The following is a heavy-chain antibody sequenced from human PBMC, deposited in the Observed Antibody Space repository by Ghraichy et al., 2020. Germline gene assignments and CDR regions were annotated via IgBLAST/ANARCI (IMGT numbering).Heavy chain of an antibody. CDR3: ARDRAYDSSDKRYYYYHMDV. CDR2: ITCDGAGK. Sequence: GGSLRLSCAASGFSFGDYHMHWVHQAPGKGLEWVSLITCDGAGKYYADSVKGRFTISRDNCKNSLYLQMNSLRTEDTAFYYCARDRAYDSSDKRYYYYHMDVWGTGTSVTVSS. D-gene: IGHD3-22*01. V-gene: IGHV3-43*01. CDR1: GFSFGDYH. J-gene: IGHJ6*03.